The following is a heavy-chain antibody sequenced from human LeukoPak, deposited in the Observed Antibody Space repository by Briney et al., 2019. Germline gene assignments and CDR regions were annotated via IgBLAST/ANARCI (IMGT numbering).Heavy chain of an antibody. CDR3: ARDPSSVIFGVVTYYYYMDV. J-gene: IGHJ6*03. CDR2: IKQDGSEK. Sequence: GGSLRLSCAASGFTFSSYWMSWVRQAPGKGLEWVANIKQDGSEKYYVDSVKGRFTISRDNAKNSLYLQMNSLRAEDTAVYYCARDPSSVIFGVVTYYYYMDVWGKGTTVTVSS. D-gene: IGHD3-3*01. CDR1: GFTFSSYW. V-gene: IGHV3-7*01.